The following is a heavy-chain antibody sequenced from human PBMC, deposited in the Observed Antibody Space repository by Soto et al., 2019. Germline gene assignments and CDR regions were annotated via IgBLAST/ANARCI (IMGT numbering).Heavy chain of an antibody. V-gene: IGHV1-2*04. CDR1: GYTFTGYY. J-gene: IGHJ5*02. Sequence: GASVKVSCKASGYTFTGYYMHWVRQAPGQGLEWMGWINPNSGGTNYAQKFQGWVTMTRDTSISTAYMELSRLRSDDTAVYYCARVSGGYSGYDSTFSGPFDPWGQGTLVTVSS. D-gene: IGHD5-12*01. CDR2: INPNSGGT. CDR3: ARVSGGYSGYDSTFSGPFDP.